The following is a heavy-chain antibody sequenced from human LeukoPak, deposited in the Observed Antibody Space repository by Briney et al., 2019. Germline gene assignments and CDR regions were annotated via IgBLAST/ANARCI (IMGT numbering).Heavy chain of an antibody. J-gene: IGHJ2*01. CDR3: ASTVTTDWYFDL. CDR2: INHSGST. Sequence: SETLSLTCAVYGGSFSGYYWSWIRQPPGKGLEWVGEINHSGSTNYNPSLKSRVTISVDTSENQFSLKLSSVTAADTAVYYCASTVTTDWYFDLWGRGTLVTVSS. D-gene: IGHD4-17*01. V-gene: IGHV4-34*01. CDR1: GGSFSGYY.